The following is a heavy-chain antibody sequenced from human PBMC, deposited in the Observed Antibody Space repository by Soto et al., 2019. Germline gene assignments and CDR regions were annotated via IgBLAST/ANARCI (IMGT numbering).Heavy chain of an antibody. CDR2: INPNSGGT. CDR3: ARAGGSGWHGTDAFDI. CDR1: GYTFTGYY. J-gene: IGHJ3*02. D-gene: IGHD6-19*01. Sequence: ASVKVSCKASGYTFTGYYMHWVRQAPGQGLEWMGWINPNSGGTNYAQKFQGGVTMTRDTSISTAYMELSRLRSDDTAVYYCARAGGSGWHGTDAFDIWGQGTMVTVSS. V-gene: IGHV1-2*02.